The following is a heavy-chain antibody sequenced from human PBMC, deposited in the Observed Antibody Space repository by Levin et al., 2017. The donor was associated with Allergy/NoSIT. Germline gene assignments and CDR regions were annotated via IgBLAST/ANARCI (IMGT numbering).Heavy chain of an antibody. D-gene: IGHD3-16*02. J-gene: IGHJ4*02. CDR1: GDSVSSNSGG. CDR2: TYYRSKWYN. V-gene: IGHV6-1*01. Sequence: KASETLSLTCAISGDSVSSNSGGWNWIRQSPSRGLEWLGRTYYRSKWYNDYAVSVKSRITINPDTSKNQFSLQLNSVTPEDTAVYYCVRDDDREGGGYHLDYWGQGTLVTVSS. CDR3: VRDDDREGGGYHLDY.